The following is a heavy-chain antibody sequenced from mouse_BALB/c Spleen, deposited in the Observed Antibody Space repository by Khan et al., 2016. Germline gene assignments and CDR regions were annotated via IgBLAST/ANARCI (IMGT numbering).Heavy chain of an antibody. CDR2: INTNTGEP. Sequence: QIQLVQSGPELKKPGETVKISCKASGYTFTNYGMNWVKQAPGKGLKWMGWINTNTGEPTYAEEFKGRFAFSLETSASTASLTIHNLKNEDTATYFCAKLTGTPWDYWGQGTTLTVSS. J-gene: IGHJ2*01. CDR3: AKLTGTPWDY. D-gene: IGHD4-1*01. CDR1: GYTFTNYG. V-gene: IGHV9-3*02.